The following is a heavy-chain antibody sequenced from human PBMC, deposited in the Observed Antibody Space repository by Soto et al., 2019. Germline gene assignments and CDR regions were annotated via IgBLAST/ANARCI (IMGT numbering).Heavy chain of an antibody. D-gene: IGHD3-10*01. CDR1: GGSISSGGYS. CDR3: ARAALWFGELFENWFDP. CDR2: IYHSGST. J-gene: IGHJ5*02. Sequence: SETLSLTCAVSGGSISSGGYSWSWIRQPPGKGLEWIGYIYHSGSTYYNPSLKSRVTISVDRSKNQFSLKLSSVTAADTAVYYCARAALWFGELFENWFDPWGQGTLVTVSS. V-gene: IGHV4-30-2*01.